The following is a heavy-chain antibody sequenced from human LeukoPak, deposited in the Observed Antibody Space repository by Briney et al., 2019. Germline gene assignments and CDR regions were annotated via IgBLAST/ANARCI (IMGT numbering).Heavy chain of an antibody. CDR1: GGSISSYY. J-gene: IGHJ4*02. CDR3: ARFHRYCSGGSCYSGFDY. D-gene: IGHD2-15*01. Sequence: PSETLSLTCTVSGGSISSYYWSWIRQPPGKGLEWIGYIYYSGSTNYNPSLKSRVTISVDTSKNQFSLKLSSVTAADTAVYYCARFHRYCSGGSCYSGFDYWGQGTLVTVSS. CDR2: IYYSGST. V-gene: IGHV4-59*12.